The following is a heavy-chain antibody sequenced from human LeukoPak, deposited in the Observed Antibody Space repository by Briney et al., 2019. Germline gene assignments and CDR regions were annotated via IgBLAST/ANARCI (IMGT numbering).Heavy chain of an antibody. Sequence: GGSLRLSCAASGFTFSDYYMSWIRQAPGKGLEWVSVISASGQDTYYADSVKGRSTISRDDSKNTVYLQMNSLRADDTAVYFCAKGGRRHYGDYVAHWGQGTLVTVSS. CDR2: ISASGQDT. D-gene: IGHD4-17*01. J-gene: IGHJ4*02. CDR1: GFTFSDYY. CDR3: AKGGRRHYGDYVAH. V-gene: IGHV3-23*01.